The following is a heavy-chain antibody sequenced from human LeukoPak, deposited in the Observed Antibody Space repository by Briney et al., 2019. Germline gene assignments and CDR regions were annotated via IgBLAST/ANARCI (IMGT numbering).Heavy chain of an antibody. CDR1: GFTFSSYW. CDR2: IASDGSST. J-gene: IGHJ4*02. D-gene: IGHD2-21*02. CDR3: AKDWGAYCGGDCYGFDY. V-gene: IGHV3-74*01. Sequence: GGSLRLSCAASGFTFSSYWMNWVRQAPGKGLVWVSRIASDGSSTTYADSVKGRFTISRDKSKNTLYLQMNSLRAEDTAVYYCAKDWGAYCGGDCYGFDYWGQGTLVTVSS.